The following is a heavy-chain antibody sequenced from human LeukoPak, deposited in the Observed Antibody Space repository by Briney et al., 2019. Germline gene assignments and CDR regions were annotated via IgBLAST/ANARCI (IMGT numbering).Heavy chain of an antibody. CDR1: GFSFSNYW. J-gene: IGHJ4*02. D-gene: IGHD6-13*01. V-gene: IGHV3-7*01. CDR3: AVCIAAAAIEYY. CDR2: IKQDGSEK. Sequence: GGTLRLSCAASGFSFSNYWMSWVRQAPGKGLEWVANIKQDGSEKYYVDSVKGRFTIARDNAMNSLFLQMDSLRAEDTAVYYCAVCIAAAAIEYYWGQGTLVTVSS.